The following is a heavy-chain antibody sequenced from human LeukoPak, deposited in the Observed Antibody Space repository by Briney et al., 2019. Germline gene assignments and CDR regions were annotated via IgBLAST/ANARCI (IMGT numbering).Heavy chain of an antibody. CDR1: GGSVSNNY. V-gene: IGHV4-59*02. D-gene: IGHD2-15*01. J-gene: IGHJ4*02. CDR2: IYFSGST. CDR3: ARHKCSGIYCPFDY. Sequence: SSETLSLTCAVSGGSVSNNYWNWIRQPPGRRLEWIGYIYFSGSTNYSPSLKSRVTMSLDTSKNQFSLKLSSVTAADTAVYFCARHKCSGIYCPFDYWGQGTLVTVSS.